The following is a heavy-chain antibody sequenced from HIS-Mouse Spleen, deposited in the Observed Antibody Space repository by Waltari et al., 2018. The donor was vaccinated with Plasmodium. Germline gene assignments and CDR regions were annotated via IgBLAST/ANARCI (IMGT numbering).Heavy chain of an antibody. D-gene: IGHD1-7*01. V-gene: IGHV4-39*07. CDR3: ARDRITGTSYFDY. CDR2: IYYSGRT. J-gene: IGHJ4*02. Sequence: QLQLQESGPGLVKPSETLSLTCTVSGGSISSSSYYWGWIRQPPGKGLEWIGSIYYSGRTYYNPSRKSRVTISVDTSKNQFSLKLSSVTAADTAVYYCARDRITGTSYFDYWGQGTLVTVSS. CDR1: GGSISSSSYY.